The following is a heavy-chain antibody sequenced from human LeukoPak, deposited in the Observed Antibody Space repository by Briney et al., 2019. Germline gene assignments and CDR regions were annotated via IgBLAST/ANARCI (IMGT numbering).Heavy chain of an antibody. CDR3: ARDIVMVTYWFDP. CDR2: INPNSGGT. J-gene: IGHJ5*02. CDR1: GYTFTGYY. Sequence: GASVKVSCKASGYTFTGYYMHWVRQAPGQGLEWMGWINPNSGGTNYAQKFQGRVTMTRDTSISTAYMELSRLRSDDMAVYYCARDIVMVTYWFDPWGQGTLVTVSS. D-gene: IGHD5-18*01. V-gene: IGHV1-2*02.